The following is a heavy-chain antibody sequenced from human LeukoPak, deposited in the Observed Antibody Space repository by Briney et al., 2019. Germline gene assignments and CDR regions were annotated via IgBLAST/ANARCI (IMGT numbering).Heavy chain of an antibody. D-gene: IGHD1-26*01. CDR3: AREGYLIVGGTSGGGGFDY. V-gene: IGHV3-30-3*01. CDR1: GFTFSSYA. Sequence: GGSLRLSCAASGFTFSSYAMHWVRQAPGKGLEWVAVISYDGSNKYYADSVKGRFTISRDNSKNTLYLQMNSRGAGDTAVYYCAREGYLIVGGTSGGGGFDYWGQGTLVTVSS. J-gene: IGHJ4*02. CDR2: ISYDGSNK.